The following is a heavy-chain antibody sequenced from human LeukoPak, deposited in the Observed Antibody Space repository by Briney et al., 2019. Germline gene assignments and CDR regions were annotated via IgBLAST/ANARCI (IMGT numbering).Heavy chain of an antibody. CDR2: IWYDGSKK. Sequence: SGGSLRLSCAASGFTSSSYGMHWVRQAPGKGLEWVAVIWYDGSKKYYADSVEGRFTISRDNSKNTVYLQMNSLRAEDTAVYYCARVSPEIVVVTGTGAPDYWGQGTLVTVSS. CDR3: ARVSPEIVVVTGTGAPDY. J-gene: IGHJ4*02. CDR1: GFTSSSYG. V-gene: IGHV3-33*01. D-gene: IGHD2-21*02.